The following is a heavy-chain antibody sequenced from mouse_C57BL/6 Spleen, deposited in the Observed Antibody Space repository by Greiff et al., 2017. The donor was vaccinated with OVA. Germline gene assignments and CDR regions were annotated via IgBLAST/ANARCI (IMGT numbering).Heavy chain of an antibody. CDR1: GYSFTGYY. V-gene: IGHV1-42*01. J-gene: IGHJ2*01. D-gene: IGHD1-1*02. Sequence: EVQLQQSGPELVKPGASVKISCKASGYSFTGYYMNWVKQSPEKSLEWIGEINPSTGGTTYNQKFKAKATLTVDKSSSTAYMQLKSLTSEDSAVYYCAIYGGYFDDWGQGTTLTVSS. CDR3: AIYGGYFDD. CDR2: INPSTGGT.